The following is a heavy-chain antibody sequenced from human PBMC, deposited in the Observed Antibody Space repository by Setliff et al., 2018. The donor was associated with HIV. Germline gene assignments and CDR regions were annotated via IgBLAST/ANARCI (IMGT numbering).Heavy chain of an antibody. D-gene: IGHD2-21*01. CDR2: MNPDSGNT. CDR3: ARGSMSMVMFILVSAFDI. V-gene: IGHV1-8*02. CDR1: GYSFTTHD. Sequence: ASVKVSCKASGYSFTTHDINWVRQSPGQGLEWMGWMNPDSGNTFYAQKFKGRVTMTRDTSTNTAHMELSSLTSDDTAVYFCARGSMSMVMFILVSAFDIWGQGTLVTVSS. J-gene: IGHJ3*02.